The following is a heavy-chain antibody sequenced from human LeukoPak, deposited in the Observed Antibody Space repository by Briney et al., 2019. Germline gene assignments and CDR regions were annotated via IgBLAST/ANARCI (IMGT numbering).Heavy chain of an antibody. CDR1: GVTFSSYA. V-gene: IGHV1-69*05. CDR3: AALRYSGSYYGAFDI. CDR2: IIPIFGTA. Sequence: SVKVSCKASGVTFSSYAISWVRQAPGQGLEWMGGIIPIFGTANYAQKFQGRVTITTDESTSTAYMELSSLRSEDTAVYYCAALRYSGSYYGAFDIWGQGTMVTVSS. D-gene: IGHD1-26*01. J-gene: IGHJ3*02.